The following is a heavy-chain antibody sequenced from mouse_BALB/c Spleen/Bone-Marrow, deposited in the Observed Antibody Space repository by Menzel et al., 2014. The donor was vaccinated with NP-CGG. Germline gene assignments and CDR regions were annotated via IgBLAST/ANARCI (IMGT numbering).Heavy chain of an antibody. CDR3: ARSYYRYDVSVY. J-gene: IGHJ3*01. V-gene: IGHV1S81*02. CDR2: INPSNGRT. CDR1: GYTFTSYW. D-gene: IGHD2-14*01. Sequence: SGAELVKPGASVKLSCKASGYTFTSYWMHWVKQRPGQGLEWIGEINPSNGRTNYNEKFKSKATLTVDKSSSTAYMQLSSLTSEDSAVYYCARSYYRYDVSVYWGQGTLVTVSA.